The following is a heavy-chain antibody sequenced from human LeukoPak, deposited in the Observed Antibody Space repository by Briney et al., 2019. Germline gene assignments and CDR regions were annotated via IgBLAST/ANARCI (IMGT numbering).Heavy chain of an antibody. CDR2: ISYDGSNK. D-gene: IGHD6-19*01. V-gene: IGHV3-30*19. CDR3: ARESSNSSGWYDWFDP. J-gene: IGHJ5*02. Sequence: GGSLRLSCAASGFTFSSYGMHWVRQAPGKGLEWVAVISYDGSNKYYADSVKGRFTISRDNSKNTLYLQMNSLRAEDTAVYYCARESSNSSGWYDWFDPWGQGTLVTVSS. CDR1: GFTFSSYG.